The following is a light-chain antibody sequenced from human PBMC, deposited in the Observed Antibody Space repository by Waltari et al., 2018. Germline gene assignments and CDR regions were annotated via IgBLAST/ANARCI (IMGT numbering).Light chain of an antibody. CDR2: ETS. Sequence: EIVLTQSPGTLSLSPGERATLSCRASQNIRKYLVWYQQKPSQAPRLLMYETSIRATGTPDRFSGSGFGTDFSLTISRLEPEDFAVYYCQNYERLPATFGQGTKVEIK. CDR1: QNIRKY. V-gene: IGKV3-20*01. CDR3: QNYERLPAT. J-gene: IGKJ1*01.